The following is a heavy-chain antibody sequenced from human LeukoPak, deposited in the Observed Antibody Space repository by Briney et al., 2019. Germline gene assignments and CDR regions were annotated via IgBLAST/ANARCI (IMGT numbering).Heavy chain of an antibody. V-gene: IGHV7-4-1*02. J-gene: IGHJ6*03. CDR1: GYTFITYA. D-gene: IGHD1-14*01. CDR2: IDTNTENP. CDR3: AREDTNRHYYYMDV. Sequence: GASVKVSCKASGYTFITYAMNWVRQAPGQGLEWMGWIDTNTENPTYAQGFTGRSVFSLDTSVNTAYLQISSLKAEDTAVYYCAREDTNRHYYYMDVWGKGTTVTVSS.